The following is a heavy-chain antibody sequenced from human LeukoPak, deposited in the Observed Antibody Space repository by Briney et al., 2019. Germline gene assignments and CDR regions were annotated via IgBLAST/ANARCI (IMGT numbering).Heavy chain of an antibody. CDR3: ARVGYSSSSFYYYYYMDV. J-gene: IGHJ6*03. CDR1: GFTFDDYA. D-gene: IGHD6-6*01. V-gene: IGHV3-9*01. Sequence: GGSLRLSCAASGFTFDDYAMHWVRHAPGKGLGWVSGISWNSGSIGYADSVKGRFTISRDNAKNSLYLQMNSLRAEDTAVYYCARVGYSSSSFYYYYYMDVWGKGTTVTVSS. CDR2: ISWNSGSI.